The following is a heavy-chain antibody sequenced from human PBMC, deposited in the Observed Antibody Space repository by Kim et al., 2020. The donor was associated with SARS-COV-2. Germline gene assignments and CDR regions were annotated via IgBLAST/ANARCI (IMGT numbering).Heavy chain of an antibody. Sequence: YNRSIKSRVTISVDTTENQFSLKLSSVTAADTDVYYCAGVRATNNWFDPWGQGTLVTVSS. V-gene: IGHV4-59*01. D-gene: IGHD1-26*01. J-gene: IGHJ5*02. CDR3: AGVRATNNWFDP.